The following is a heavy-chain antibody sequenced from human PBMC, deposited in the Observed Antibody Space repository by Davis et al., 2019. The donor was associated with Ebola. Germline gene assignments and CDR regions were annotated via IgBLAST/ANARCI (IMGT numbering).Heavy chain of an antibody. J-gene: IGHJ4*02. D-gene: IGHD6-19*01. CDR1: GGSISIYF. Sequence: SETLSLTCTVSGGSISIYFWSWIRQSPGKGLEWIGYVYNDGSTGYNPSLRSRVTISADTSRRQFSLKLKLMTAADTAVYYCATGDRGWYYFDYWGQGTLVTVSS. V-gene: IGHV4-59*01. CDR3: ATGDRGWYYFDY. CDR2: VYNDGST.